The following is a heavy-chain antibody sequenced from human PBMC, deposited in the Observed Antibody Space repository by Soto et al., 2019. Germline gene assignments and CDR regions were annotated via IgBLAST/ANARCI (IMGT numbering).Heavy chain of an antibody. D-gene: IGHD2-15*01. CDR3: ARDRESWGHCSGGSCYTAWGAFDI. V-gene: IGHV1-69*06. CDR2: IIPIFGTA. Sequence: QVQLVQSGAEVKKPGSSVKVSCKASGGTFSSYAISWVRQAPGQGLEWMGGIIPIFGTANYAQKFQGRVTITADKSTSTAYRELSSLRSEDTAVYYCARDRESWGHCSGGSCYTAWGAFDIWGQGTMVTVSS. CDR1: GGTFSSYA. J-gene: IGHJ3*02.